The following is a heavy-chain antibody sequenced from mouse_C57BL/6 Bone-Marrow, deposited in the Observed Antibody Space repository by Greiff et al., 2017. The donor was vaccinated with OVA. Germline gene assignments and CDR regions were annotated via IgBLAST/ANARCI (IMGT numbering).Heavy chain of an antibody. CDR2: ISDGGSYT. CDR1: GFTFSSYA. CDR3: AREPGGFAY. Sequence: EVNLVESGGGLVKPGGSLKLSCAASGFTFSSYAMSWVRQTPEKRLEWVATISDGGSYTYYPDNVKGRFTISRDNAKNNLYLQMSHLKSEDTAMYYCAREPGGFAYWGQGTLVTVSA. V-gene: IGHV5-4*01. J-gene: IGHJ3*01.